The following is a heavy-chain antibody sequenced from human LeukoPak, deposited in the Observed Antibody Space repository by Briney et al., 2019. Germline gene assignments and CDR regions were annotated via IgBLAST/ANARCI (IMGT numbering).Heavy chain of an antibody. Sequence: ETLSLTCTVSGGSISSYHWSWIRQPPGKGLEWIGYIYYSGSTNYNPSLKSRVTISVDTSKNQFSLKLSSVTAADTAVYYCAGDGYKTNWYFDLWGRGTLVTVSS. CDR1: GGSISSYH. V-gene: IGHV4-59*01. CDR2: IYYSGST. D-gene: IGHD5-24*01. J-gene: IGHJ2*01. CDR3: AGDGYKTNWYFDL.